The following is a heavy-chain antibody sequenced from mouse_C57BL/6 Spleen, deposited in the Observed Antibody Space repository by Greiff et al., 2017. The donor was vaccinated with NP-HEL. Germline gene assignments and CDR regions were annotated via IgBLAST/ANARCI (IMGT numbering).Heavy chain of an antibody. J-gene: IGHJ2*01. CDR3: ARRNYYGSSPFDY. CDR2: INPNNGGT. Sequence: EVQLQQSGPELVKPGASVKISCKASGYTFTDYYMNWVKQSHGKSLEWIGDINPNNGGTSYNQKFKGKATLTVDKSSSTAYMELRSLTSEDFAFYYCARRNYYGSSPFDYWGQGTTLTVSS. CDR1: GYTFTDYY. D-gene: IGHD1-1*01. V-gene: IGHV1-26*01.